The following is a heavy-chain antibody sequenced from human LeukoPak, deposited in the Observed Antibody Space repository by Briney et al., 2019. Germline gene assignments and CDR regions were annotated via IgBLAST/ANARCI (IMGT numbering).Heavy chain of an antibody. D-gene: IGHD2-15*01. CDR2: IYPGDSDT. V-gene: IGHV5-51*01. CDR3: ARGRYCSGGSCYAEY. J-gene: IGHJ4*02. CDR1: GYSFTTYW. Sequence: GESLKISCQGSGYSFTTYWIGWVRQMPGKGLEWMGIIYPGDSDTRYSPSFQGQVTISADKSISTAYLQWSSLKASDTAMDYCARGRYCSGGSCYAEYWGQGTLVTVFS.